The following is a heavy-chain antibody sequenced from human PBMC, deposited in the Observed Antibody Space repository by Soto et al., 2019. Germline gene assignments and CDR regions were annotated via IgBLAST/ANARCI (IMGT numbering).Heavy chain of an antibody. CDR3: ARDYYGSGSYYNETLPFDY. D-gene: IGHD3-10*01. CDR2: ISSSGSTI. V-gene: IGHV3-48*03. J-gene: IGHJ4*02. CDR1: GFTFSSYE. Sequence: GGSLRLSCAASGFTFSSYEMNWVRQAPGRGLEWVSYISSSGSTIYYADSVKGRFTISRDNAKNSLYLQMNSLRAEDTAVYYCARDYYGSGSYYNETLPFDYWGQGTLVTVSS.